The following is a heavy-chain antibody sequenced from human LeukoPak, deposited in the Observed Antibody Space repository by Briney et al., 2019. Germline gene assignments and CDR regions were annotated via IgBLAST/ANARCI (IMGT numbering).Heavy chain of an antibody. CDR2: ISGSGGST. CDR3: AKYYSSSWHLFDY. J-gene: IGHJ4*02. D-gene: IGHD6-13*01. Sequence: GGSLRLSCAASGFTFSGYAMSWVRRAPGKGLEWVSAISGSGGSTYYADSVKGRFTISRDNSKNTLYLQMNSLRAEDTAVYYCAKYYSSSWHLFDYWGQGTLVTVSS. CDR1: GFTFSGYA. V-gene: IGHV3-23*01.